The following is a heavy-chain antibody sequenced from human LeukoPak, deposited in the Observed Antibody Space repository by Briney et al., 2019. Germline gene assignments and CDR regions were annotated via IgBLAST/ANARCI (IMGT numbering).Heavy chain of an antibody. Sequence: ASVKVSCKASGYTFTSYGISWVRQAPGQGLEWMGWISAYNGNTNYAQKLQGRVTMTTDTSTSTAYMELRSLRSDDTAVYYCARHSSGWYYYYYGMDVWGQGTTVTVSS. V-gene: IGHV1-18*01. CDR3: ARHSSGWYYYYYGMDV. CDR2: ISAYNGNT. J-gene: IGHJ6*02. D-gene: IGHD6-19*01. CDR1: GYTFTSYG.